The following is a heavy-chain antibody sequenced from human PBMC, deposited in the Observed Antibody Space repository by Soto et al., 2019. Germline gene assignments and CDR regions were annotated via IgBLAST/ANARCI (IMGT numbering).Heavy chain of an antibody. CDR2: ISYDGSNK. CDR3: AKDYDGSGWHSGFLDY. D-gene: IGHD6-19*01. CDR1: GFTFSSYG. J-gene: IGHJ4*02. Sequence: GGSLRLSCAASGFTFSSYGMHWVRQAPGKGLEWVAVISYDGSNKYYADSVKGRFTISRDNSKNTLYLQMNSLRAEDTAVYYCAKDYDGSGWHSGFLDYWGQGTLVTVSS. V-gene: IGHV3-30*18.